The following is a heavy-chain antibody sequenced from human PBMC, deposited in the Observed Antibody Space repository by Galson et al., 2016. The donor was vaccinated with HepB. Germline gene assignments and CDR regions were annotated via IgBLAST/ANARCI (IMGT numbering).Heavy chain of an antibody. CDR1: GDSVSTTSGA. Sequence: CAISGDSVSTTSGAWHWIRQSPSRGLEWLGRTFYRSKWYSEYAVSVKSRIIVDPDTSKNQLSLHLTSLTPEDSAVYYCARDGGSYGYTYGVDVGGQGTTVTVS. D-gene: IGHD3-16*01. J-gene: IGHJ6*02. CDR2: TFYRSKWYS. CDR3: ARDGGSYGYTYGVDV. V-gene: IGHV6-1*01.